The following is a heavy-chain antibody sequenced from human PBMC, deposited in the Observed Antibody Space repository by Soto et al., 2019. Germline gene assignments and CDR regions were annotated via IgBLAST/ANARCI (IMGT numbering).Heavy chain of an antibody. D-gene: IGHD3-22*01. CDR3: ARGPHSKYYDRSGYYPRGMDV. CDR2: IIPIFGTA. V-gene: IGHV1-69*13. CDR1: GCTFSRYA. J-gene: IGHJ6*02. Sequence: SVKVSCKASGCTFSRYASSGVRQAPGEGLEWMGGIIPIFGTANYAQKFQGRVTITADESTSTAYMELSSLRSEDTAVYYCARGPHSKYYDRSGYYPRGMDVWGQGTTVTVSS.